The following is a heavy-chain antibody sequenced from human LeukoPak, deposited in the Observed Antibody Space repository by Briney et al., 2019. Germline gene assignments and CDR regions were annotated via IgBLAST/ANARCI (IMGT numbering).Heavy chain of an antibody. J-gene: IGHJ3*02. CDR3: ARDKGFDNGCCTFDI. V-gene: IGHV3-53*01. D-gene: IGHD2-15*01. Sequence: GGSLRLSCAASGFTVSSNYISWVRQALGKGLEWVSVIYSGGSTYYADSVKGRFTISRDNSKNTLYLQMSSLRAEDTAVYYCARDKGFDNGCCTFDIWGQGTMVTVSS. CDR1: GFTVSSNY. CDR2: IYSGGST.